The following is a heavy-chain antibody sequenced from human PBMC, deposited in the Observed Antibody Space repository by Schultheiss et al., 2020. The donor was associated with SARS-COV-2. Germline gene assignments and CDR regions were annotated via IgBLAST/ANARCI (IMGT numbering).Heavy chain of an antibody. CDR1: GGSISSSSYY. CDR3: ARPYGSGSYYNAPFDY. CDR2: IYYSGST. Sequence: SETLSLTCTVSGGSISSSSYYWGWIRQPPGKGLEWIGSIYYSGSTYYNPSLKSRVTISVDTSKNQSSLKLSSVTAADTAVYYCARPYGSGSYYNAPFDYWGQGTLVTVSS. D-gene: IGHD3-10*01. V-gene: IGHV4-39*01. J-gene: IGHJ4*02.